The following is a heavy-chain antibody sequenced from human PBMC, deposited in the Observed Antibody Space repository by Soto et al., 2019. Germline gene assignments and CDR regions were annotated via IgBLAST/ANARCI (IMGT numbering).Heavy chain of an antibody. J-gene: IGHJ6*04. CDR1: GGSISSSSYY. D-gene: IGHD3-10*01. CDR2: IYYSGST. V-gene: IGHV4-39*01. CDR3: ARHPYPYYGHV. Sequence: SETLSLTCTVSGGSISSSSYYWGWIRQPPGKGLEWIGSIYYSGSTYYNPSLKSRVTISVDTSKNQFSLKLSSVTAADTAVYYCARHPYPYYGHVWGKGTTVTVSS.